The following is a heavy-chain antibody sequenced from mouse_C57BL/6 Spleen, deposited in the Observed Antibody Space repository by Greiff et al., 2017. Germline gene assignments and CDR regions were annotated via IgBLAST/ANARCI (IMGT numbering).Heavy chain of an antibody. CDR3: ARDTTDYFDY. J-gene: IGHJ2*01. CDR1: GYTFTSYW. CDR2: IDPNSGGT. Sequence: QVQLKQPGAELVKPGASVKLSCKASGYTFTSYWMHWVKQRPGRGLEWIGRIDPNSGGTKYNEKFKSKATLTVDKPSSTAYMQLSSLTSEDSAVYYCARDTTDYFDYWGQGTTLTVSS. D-gene: IGHD1-1*01. V-gene: IGHV1-72*01.